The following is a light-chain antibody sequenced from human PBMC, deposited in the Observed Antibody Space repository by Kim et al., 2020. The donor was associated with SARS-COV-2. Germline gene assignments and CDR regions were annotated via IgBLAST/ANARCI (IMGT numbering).Light chain of an antibody. CDR1: QKINSW. CDR3: QQYDSYPYT. J-gene: IGKJ2*01. Sequence: DIQMTQSPSTLSASVGDRVTITCRASQKINSWLAWYQQKPGKAPNLLIYDASSLESGVPSRFSGSGGSGSGTEFTFTITSLQPDDSATYYCQQYDSYPYTFGQGTKLEIK. V-gene: IGKV1-5*01. CDR2: DAS.